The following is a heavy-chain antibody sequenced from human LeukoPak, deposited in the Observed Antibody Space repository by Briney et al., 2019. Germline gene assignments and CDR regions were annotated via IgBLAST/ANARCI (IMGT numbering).Heavy chain of an antibody. D-gene: IGHD1-1*01. CDR1: GGSISSYY. V-gene: IGHV4-59*08. Sequence: SETLSLTCTVSGGSISSYYWSWIRQPPGKGLEWIGYIYYSGSTNYNPSLKSRVTTSVDTSKNQFSLKLSSVTAADTAVYYCARHEVPRDAFDIWGQGTMVTVSS. CDR3: ARHEVPRDAFDI. J-gene: IGHJ3*02. CDR2: IYYSGST.